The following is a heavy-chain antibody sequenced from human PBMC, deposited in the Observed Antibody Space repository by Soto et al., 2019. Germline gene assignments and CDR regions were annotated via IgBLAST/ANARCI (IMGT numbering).Heavy chain of an antibody. J-gene: IGHJ4*02. CDR1: GGSISSYY. V-gene: IGHV4-59*01. CDR3: ARWIQLWPITYEFDH. Sequence: SETLSLTCTVSGGSISSYYWSWIRQPPGKRLEWIGYIYYSGSTNYNPSLKSRVTISVDTSKNQFSLKLSSVTAADTAVYYCARWIQLWPITYEFDHLGQGTLVKSPQ. CDR2: IYYSGST. D-gene: IGHD5-18*01.